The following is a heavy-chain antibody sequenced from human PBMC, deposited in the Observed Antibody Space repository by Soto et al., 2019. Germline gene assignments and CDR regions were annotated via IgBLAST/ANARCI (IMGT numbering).Heavy chain of an antibody. V-gene: IGHV1-69*01. CDR3: ATGAHKDGYNFYHGMDV. J-gene: IGHJ6*02. CDR2: VIPLVDTA. Sequence: QGQVVQSGAEVKKPGCSVKGSCKVSGGILTINAISWVRHVPGPGLQRLGGVIPLVDTAYYPQIFRCRLRISEDGATTTAYMELSVLTSADTDVYFCATGAHKDGYNFYHGMDVWGQGTTVTVS. CDR1: GGILTINA. D-gene: IGHD2-15*01.